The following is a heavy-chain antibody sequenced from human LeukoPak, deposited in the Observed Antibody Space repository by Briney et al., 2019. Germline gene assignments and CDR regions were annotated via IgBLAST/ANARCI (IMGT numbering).Heavy chain of an antibody. Sequence: ASVKVSCKASVYTFSEHHMHWVRQAPGQGLEWMGKITPTSGDTMYAQKFQDRVTMTRDMSTSTVYMELSSLRSEDTAVYFCARDTYGSDYWGQGTRVTVSA. CDR1: VYTFSEHH. CDR2: ITPTSGDT. CDR3: ARDTYGSDY. D-gene: IGHD3-10*01. V-gene: IGHV1-46*01. J-gene: IGHJ4*02.